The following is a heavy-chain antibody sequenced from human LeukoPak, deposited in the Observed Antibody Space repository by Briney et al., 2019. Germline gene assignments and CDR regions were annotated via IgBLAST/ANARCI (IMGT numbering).Heavy chain of an antibody. Sequence: GGSLRLSCAASGFTVSNTYMSWVRQAPGKGLEWVSLIYSGGGTYSADSVKGRFTISRDNAKNSLYLQMNSLRAEDTAVYYCARDAPTYYDDYYYGMDVWGQGTTVTVSS. J-gene: IGHJ6*02. V-gene: IGHV3-53*01. CDR3: ARDAPTYYDDYYYGMDV. CDR2: IYSGGGT. CDR1: GFTVSNTY. D-gene: IGHD3-3*01.